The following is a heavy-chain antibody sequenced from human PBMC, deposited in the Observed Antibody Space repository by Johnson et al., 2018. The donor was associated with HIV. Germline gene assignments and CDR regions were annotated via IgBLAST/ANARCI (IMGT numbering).Heavy chain of an antibody. CDR3: ARDRGQRAPLCAFDI. J-gene: IGHJ3*02. Sequence: VQLVESGGGVVQPGRSLRLSCAASGFTFDDYGMSWVRQAPGKGLEWVSGINWNGGSTGYADSVKGRFTISRDNAKNSLYLQMNSLRAEDTALYYCARDRGQRAPLCAFDIWGQGTMVTVSS. V-gene: IGHV3-20*04. CDR2: INWNGGST. D-gene: IGHD3-10*01. CDR1: GFTFDDYG.